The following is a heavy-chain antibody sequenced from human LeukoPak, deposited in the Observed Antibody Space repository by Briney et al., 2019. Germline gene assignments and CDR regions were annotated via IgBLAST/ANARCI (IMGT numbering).Heavy chain of an antibody. V-gene: IGHV3-73*01. J-gene: IGHJ4*02. CDR2: IRGTANGYAT. D-gene: IGHD3-10*01. CDR1: GFTFSGSA. CDR3: TGNYYGSGSYADFDY. Sequence: GGSLRLSCAASGFTFSGSALHWVRQASGKGLEWVSRIRGTANGYATAYAASVKGRFTISRDDSKNTAYLQMDSLKTEDTAVYYCTGNYYGSGSYADFDYWGQGTLVTVSS.